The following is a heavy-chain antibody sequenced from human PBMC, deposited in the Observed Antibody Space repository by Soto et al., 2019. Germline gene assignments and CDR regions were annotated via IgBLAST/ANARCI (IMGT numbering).Heavy chain of an antibody. CDR2: IYYSGST. V-gene: IGHV4-30-4*01. J-gene: IGHJ4*02. D-gene: IGHD3-22*01. CDR3: ARGGVDYYDSSGYYFSPYYFDY. Sequence: SETLSLTCTVSGGSISSGDYYWSWIRQPPGKGLEWIGYIYYSGSTYYNPSLKSRVTISVDTSKNQFSLELSSVTAADTAVYYCARGGVDYYDSSGYYFSPYYFDYWGQGTLVTVSS. CDR1: GGSISSGDYY.